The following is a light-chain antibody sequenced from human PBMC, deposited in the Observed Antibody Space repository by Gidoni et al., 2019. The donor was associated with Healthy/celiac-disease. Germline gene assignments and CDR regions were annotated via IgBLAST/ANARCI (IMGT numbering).Light chain of an antibody. CDR2: GAS. CDR1: QSVSSSY. J-gene: IGKJ2*01. V-gene: IGKV3-20*01. CDR3: QQYGSSPPRYI. Sequence: EIVLTQSPGTLSLSPGERATLSCRASQSVSSSYLAWYQQKPGQAPRLLIYGASSRATGIPDRFSGSGSGTDFTLTISRLEPEDFAVYYCQQYGSSPPRYIFGQGTKLEIK.